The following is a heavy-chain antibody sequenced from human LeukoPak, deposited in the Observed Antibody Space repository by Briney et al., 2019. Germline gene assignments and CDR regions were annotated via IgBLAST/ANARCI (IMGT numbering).Heavy chain of an antibody. D-gene: IGHD4-23*01. CDR1: GFIFSTYW. V-gene: IGHV3-7*05. CDR3: ARHGPSGNSDYYSMDV. Sequence: GGSLRLSCAASGFIFSTYWMSWVRQAPGKGPEWVANIKEDGSDKYYVDSVKGRFTISRDNAKNSLYLQMNSLRVEDTAVYYCARHGPSGNSDYYSMDVWGQGTTVTVSS. CDR2: IKEDGSDK. J-gene: IGHJ6*02.